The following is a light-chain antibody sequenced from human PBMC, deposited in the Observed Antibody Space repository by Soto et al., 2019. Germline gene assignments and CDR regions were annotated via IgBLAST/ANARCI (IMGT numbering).Light chain of an antibody. CDR3: QHYNSYSEA. V-gene: IGKV1-5*03. CDR1: QTISSW. Sequence: DIQMTHSASTLSLSVGYRGSMSFLASQTISSWLAWYQQKPGKAPKLLIYKASTLKSGVPSRFSGSGSGTEFTLTISSLQPDDFATYYCQHYNSYSEAFGQGTKV. J-gene: IGKJ1*01. CDR2: KAS.